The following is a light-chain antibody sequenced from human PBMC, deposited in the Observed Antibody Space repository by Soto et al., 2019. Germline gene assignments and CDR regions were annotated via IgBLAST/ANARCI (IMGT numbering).Light chain of an antibody. Sequence: DILMTQTPLSLPVTRGEPSSISCRSSQSLLDRDDGNMYLDWYVQKPGQSPQLLIYTVSYRAPGVPDRFSGIGSGTDFTLKISRVEADDVGVYYCMQRLEFPLTFGGGTKVDI. J-gene: IGKJ4*01. V-gene: IGKV2-40*01. CDR3: MQRLEFPLT. CDR2: TVS. CDR1: QSLLDRDDGNMY.